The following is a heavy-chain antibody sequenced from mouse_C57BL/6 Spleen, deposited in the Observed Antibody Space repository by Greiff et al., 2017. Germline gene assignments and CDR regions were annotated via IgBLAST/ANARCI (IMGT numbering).Heavy chain of an antibody. CDR2: IYPGDGDT. J-gene: IGHJ2*01. Sequence: VQLQESGPELVKPGASVKISCKASGYAFSSSWMNWVKQRPGKGLEWIGRIYPGDGDTNYNGKFKGKATLTADKSSSTAYMQLSSLTSEDSAVYFCARGSNYLAYWGQGTTLTVSS. V-gene: IGHV1-82*01. CDR1: GYAFSSSW. CDR3: ARGSNYLAY. D-gene: IGHD5-1*01.